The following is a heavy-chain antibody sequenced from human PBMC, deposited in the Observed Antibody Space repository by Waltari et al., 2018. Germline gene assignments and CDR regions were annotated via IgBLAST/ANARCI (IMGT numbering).Heavy chain of an antibody. V-gene: IGHV3-20*04. J-gene: IGHJ4*02. CDR3: AKSGNLAARPHFDF. Sequence: EVQLVESGGSLVRPGGSLRLSCEAAGCPFDDYGMNWVRQVPGEGLGWVAGIKWDGGFTAYVDSVKGRFTISRDNAKNSVYLQMNSLRSEDTALYYCAKSGNLAARPHFDFWGQGTRVTVSS. CDR1: GCPFDDYG. CDR2: IKWDGGFT. D-gene: IGHD6-6*01.